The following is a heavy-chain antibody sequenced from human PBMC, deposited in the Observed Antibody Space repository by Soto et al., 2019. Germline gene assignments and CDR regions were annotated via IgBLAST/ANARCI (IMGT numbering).Heavy chain of an antibody. J-gene: IGHJ4*02. CDR2: IWYDGSNK. CDR3: ARDRYSSGWYDLDY. Sequence: ESGGGVVQPGRSLRLSCAASGFIFSSYGMHWVRQAPGKGLEWVAVIWYDGSNKYYADSVKGRFTISRDNSKNTLYLQMNSLRAEDTAVYYCARDRYSSGWYDLDYWGQGTLVTVSS. D-gene: IGHD6-19*01. V-gene: IGHV3-33*01. CDR1: GFIFSSYG.